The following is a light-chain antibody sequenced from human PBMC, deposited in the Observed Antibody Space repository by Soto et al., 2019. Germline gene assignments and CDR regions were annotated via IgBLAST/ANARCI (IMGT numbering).Light chain of an antibody. Sequence: DIQMTQSPSTLSASVGDRVTITCRASQTINTWLAWDEQKPGKAPKLLIYKASSLERGVPSRFSGSGSGTEFTLTISSLQPDEFAVYYCQQYDSYPLTFGGGTKVEIK. CDR3: QQYDSYPLT. CDR1: QTINTW. V-gene: IGKV1-5*03. CDR2: KAS. J-gene: IGKJ4*01.